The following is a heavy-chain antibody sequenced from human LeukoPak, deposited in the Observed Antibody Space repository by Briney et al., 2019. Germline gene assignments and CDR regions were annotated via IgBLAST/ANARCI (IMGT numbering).Heavy chain of an antibody. CDR1: GGSISRHS. CDR2: IYNSGNT. CDR3: ARGRQEVSMIVVVMTAVSYYLDV. V-gene: IGHV4-59*11. D-gene: IGHD3-22*01. Sequence: SETLSLTCTVSGGSISRHSSSWIRQPPGRGLEWGGCIYNSGNTNYNPSLKSRVTISVDTSKTQFSLKLSSVTAADTAVYYCARGRQEVSMIVVVMTAVSYYLDVWGKGTTVTVS. J-gene: IGHJ6*03.